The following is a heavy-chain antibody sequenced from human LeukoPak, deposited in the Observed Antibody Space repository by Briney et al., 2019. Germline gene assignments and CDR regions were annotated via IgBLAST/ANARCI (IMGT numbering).Heavy chain of an antibody. J-gene: IGHJ4*02. V-gene: IGHV3-23*01. CDR2: ISGSGGST. Sequence: GGSLRLSCAASGFTFISYSMNWVRQAPGKGLEWVSAISGSGGSTYYADSVKGRFTISRDNSKNTLYLQMNSLRAEDTAVYYCAKDGTYCGGDCYSDYYDSSGYYYFDYWGQGTLVTVSS. CDR3: AKDGTYCGGDCYSDYYDSSGYYYFDY. CDR1: GFTFISYS. D-gene: IGHD2-21*02.